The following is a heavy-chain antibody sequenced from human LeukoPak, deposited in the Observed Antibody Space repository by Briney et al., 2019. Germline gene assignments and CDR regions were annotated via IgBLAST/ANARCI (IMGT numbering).Heavy chain of an antibody. D-gene: IGHD1-14*01. V-gene: IGHV1-46*03. CDR3: ARAPEADDAFDI. Sequence: ASVKVSCKASGYTFTSYYIHWVRQAPGQGLEWMGIINPSGGSTSYAQKFQGRVTMTRDTSTSTVYMELSSLRSEDTAVYYCARAPEADDAFDIWGQGTMVTVSS. CDR2: INPSGGST. J-gene: IGHJ3*02. CDR1: GYTFTSYY.